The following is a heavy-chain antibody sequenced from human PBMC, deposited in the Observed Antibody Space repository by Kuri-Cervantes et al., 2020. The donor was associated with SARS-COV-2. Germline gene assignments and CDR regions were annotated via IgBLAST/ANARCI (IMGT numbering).Heavy chain of an antibody. CDR1: GFTFSSYS. CDR3: ARDLGYCSGGSCWTGDY. Sequence: ETLSLTCAASGFTFSSYSMNWVRQAPGKGLEWVSSISSSSSYIYYADSVKGRFTISRDNAKNSLYLQMNSLRAEDTAVYYCARDLGYCSGGSCWTGDYWGQGTLVTVSS. V-gene: IGHV3-21*01. D-gene: IGHD2-15*01. J-gene: IGHJ4*02. CDR2: ISSSSSYI.